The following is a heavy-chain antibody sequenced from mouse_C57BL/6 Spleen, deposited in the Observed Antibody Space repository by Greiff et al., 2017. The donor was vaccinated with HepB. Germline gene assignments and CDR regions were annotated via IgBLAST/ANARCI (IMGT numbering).Heavy chain of an antibody. CDR1: GYTFTSYW. D-gene: IGHD2-4*01. J-gene: IGHJ1*03. CDR2: IDPSDSYT. CDR3: AREGDYGWYLEV. Sequence: VQLQQPGAELVRPGTSVKLSCKASGYTFTSYWMHWVKQRPGQGLEWIGVIDPSDSYTNYNQKFKGKATLTVDTSSSTAYMQLSSLTSEDSAVFYCAREGDYGWYLEVWDTGTTVGVSS. V-gene: IGHV1-59*01.